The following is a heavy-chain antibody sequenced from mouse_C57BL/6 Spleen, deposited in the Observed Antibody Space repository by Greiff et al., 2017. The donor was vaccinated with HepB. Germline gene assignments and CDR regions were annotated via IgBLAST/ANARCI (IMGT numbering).Heavy chain of an antibody. CDR2: IHPNSGRT. D-gene: IGHD2-10*01. Sequence: QVQLQQPGAELVKPGASVKLSCKASGYTFTSYWMHWVKQRPGQGLEWIGMIHPNSGRTNYNEKFKSKATLTVDKSSSTAYMQLSSLTSEDSAVYYYSTFYGYAMDYWGQPTTVTVSS. CDR1: GYTFTSYW. CDR3: STFYGYAMDY. J-gene: IGHJ4*01. V-gene: IGHV1-64*01.